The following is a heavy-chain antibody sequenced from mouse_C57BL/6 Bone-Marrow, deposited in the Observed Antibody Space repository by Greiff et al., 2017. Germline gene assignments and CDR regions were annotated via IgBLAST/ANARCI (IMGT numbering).Heavy chain of an antibody. CDR1: GYTFTSSW. D-gene: IGHD1-1*02. CDR3: APITTVVPGFAY. V-gene: IGHV1-64*01. CDR2: IYPNSGST. J-gene: IGHJ3*01. Sequence: QVQLQQSGPELVKPGASVKFSCKASGYTFTSSWMHWVKQRPGQGLEWIGMIYPNSGSTNYNEKFKSKATLTVDKSSSTAYMQLSSLTSEDSAVYYCAPITTVVPGFAYWGQGTPVTVSA.